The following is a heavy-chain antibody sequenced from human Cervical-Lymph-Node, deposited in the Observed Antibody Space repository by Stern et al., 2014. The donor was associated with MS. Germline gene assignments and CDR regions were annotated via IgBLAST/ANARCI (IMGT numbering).Heavy chain of an antibody. CDR2: IYWDDDG. D-gene: IGHD1-26*01. CDR1: GFSLSTSGVG. Sequence: QVTLKESGPTLVKPTQTLTLTCTFSGFSLSTSGVGVGWIRQPPGKALEWLALIYWDDDGRYRPSLRSRLTITKDTSKNQVVLTMTNMDPVDTATYYCAHTLSGRRYYYYGMDVWGQGTTVTVSS. V-gene: IGHV2-5*02. CDR3: AHTLSGRRYYYYGMDV. J-gene: IGHJ6*02.